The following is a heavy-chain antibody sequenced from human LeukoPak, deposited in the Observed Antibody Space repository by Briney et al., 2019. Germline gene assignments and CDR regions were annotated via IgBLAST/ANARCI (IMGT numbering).Heavy chain of an antibody. CDR3: ARGEGYGAIQH. V-gene: IGHV3-53*01. CDR1: GFTVSSNY. D-gene: IGHD4-17*01. Sequence: GGSLRLSCAASGFTVSSNYMSWVRQAPGKGLEWVSVIYSGGSTYYADSVKGRFTISRDNAKNSLYLQMNSLRAEDTAVYYCARGEGYGAIQHWGQGTLVTVSS. CDR2: IYSGGST. J-gene: IGHJ1*01.